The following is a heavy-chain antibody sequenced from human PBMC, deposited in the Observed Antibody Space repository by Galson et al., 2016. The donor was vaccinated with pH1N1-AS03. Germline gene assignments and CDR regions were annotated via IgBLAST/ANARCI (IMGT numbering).Heavy chain of an antibody. CDR1: GFAFSDYH. J-gene: IGHJ3*02. V-gene: IGHV3-11*01. CDR2: ISSGGRIT. D-gene: IGHD2-21*02. CDR3: ATDVVTAMGRAFDI. Sequence: SLRLSCAASGFAFSDYHMSWIRQAPGKGLEWVSYISSGGRITHYADSVKGRFTISRDNAKKSLYLHMNSLRAEDTAVYYCATDVVTAMGRAFDIWGQGTMVTVSS.